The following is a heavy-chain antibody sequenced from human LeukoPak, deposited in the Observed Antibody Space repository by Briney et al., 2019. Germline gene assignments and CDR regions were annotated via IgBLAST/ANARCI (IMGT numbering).Heavy chain of an antibody. CDR3: ARGQGWLPDH. V-gene: IGHV4-59*01. CDR2: ISYGNT. J-gene: IGHJ4*02. CDR1: GGSISTYY. D-gene: IGHD6-19*01. Sequence: SETLSLACSVSGGSISTYYWNWIRQTPGKELEWIGHISYGNTDYNPSLKSRVTISVDTSRNQFSLKLNSISTADTAVYYCARGQGWLPDHWGQGSLGTVSS.